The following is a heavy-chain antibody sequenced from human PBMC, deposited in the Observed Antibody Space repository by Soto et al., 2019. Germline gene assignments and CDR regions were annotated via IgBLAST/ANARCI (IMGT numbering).Heavy chain of an antibody. CDR1: GFSRRTDKVA. V-gene: IGHV2-5*02. CDR3: AHRRVLPGNWFDP. J-gene: IGHJ5*02. D-gene: IGHD2-2*01. Sequence: FGPALVTPTQTLTLNCSLSGFSRRTDKVAVGWIRQPPGKALEWLALNYWDDDKRYSPSLESRLTITKDTSKNQVVLTLTNMDPVDTATYYCAHRRVLPGNWFDPWGQGTLVTVS. CDR2: NYWDDDK.